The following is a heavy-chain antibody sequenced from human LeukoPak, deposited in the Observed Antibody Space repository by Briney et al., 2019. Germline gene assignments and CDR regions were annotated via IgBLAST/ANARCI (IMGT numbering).Heavy chain of an antibody. CDR3: ARNILFAFDI. Sequence: RSGGSLRLSCAASGFTVSSSYMSWVRQAPGKGMEWVSIIYNDGSTYYADSMKGRFTISRDNSKNTLYLQVNSLRAEDTAMYYCARNILFAFDIWGQGTMVTVSS. J-gene: IGHJ3*02. V-gene: IGHV3-53*01. CDR2: IYNDGST. CDR1: GFTVSSSY.